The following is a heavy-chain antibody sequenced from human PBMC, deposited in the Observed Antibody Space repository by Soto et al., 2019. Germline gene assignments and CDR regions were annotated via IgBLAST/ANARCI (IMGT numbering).Heavy chain of an antibody. CDR3: ARLEGLATISYCFDY. V-gene: IGHV4-39*01. CDR2: IYYRGNT. J-gene: IGHJ4*02. D-gene: IGHD3-9*01. Sequence: QLQLQESGPGLVKPSETLSLTCSVSGDSINSDNYYWGWIRQPPGKRLEWIGSIYYRGNTYYNPYLKTLVTISPDKSKSPFSLKLNSVTAADSAVYFCARLEGLATISYCFDYWGQGTLVTVSS. CDR1: GDSINSDNYY.